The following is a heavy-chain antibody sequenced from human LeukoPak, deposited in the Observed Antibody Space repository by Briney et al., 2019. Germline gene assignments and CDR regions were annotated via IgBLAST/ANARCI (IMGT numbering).Heavy chain of an antibody. V-gene: IGHV4-4*07. CDR3: ASRLLWFGDHAFDI. D-gene: IGHD3-10*01. CDR2: IYASGST. CDR1: GGSISSYY. Sequence: PSETLSLTCTVSGGSISSYYWSWIRQPAGKGLEWIRRIYASGSTNYIPSLTSRVTMSVDTSKNQSSPKLSSVTAADTAVYYCASRLLWFGDHAFDIWGHGTMVTVSS. J-gene: IGHJ3*02.